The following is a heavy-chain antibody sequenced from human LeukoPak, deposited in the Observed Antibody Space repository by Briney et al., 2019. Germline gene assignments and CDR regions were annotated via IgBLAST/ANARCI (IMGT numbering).Heavy chain of an antibody. J-gene: IGHJ4*02. CDR1: GFTFSSYG. V-gene: IGHV3-30*02. D-gene: IGHD3-16*02. CDR2: IRYDGSNK. CDR3: ARINYDYVWGSYRYTGGFDY. Sequence: GGSLRLSCAASGFTFSSYGMHWVRQAPGKGLEWAAFIRYDGSNKYYADSVKGRFTISRDNAKNSLYLQMNSLRAEDTAVYYCARINYDYVWGSYRYTGGFDYWGQRTLVTVSS.